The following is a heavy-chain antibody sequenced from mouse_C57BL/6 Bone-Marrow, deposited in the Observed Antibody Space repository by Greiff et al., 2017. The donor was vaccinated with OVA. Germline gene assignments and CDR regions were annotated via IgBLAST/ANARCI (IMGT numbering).Heavy chain of an antibody. J-gene: IGHJ2*01. CDR3: TAYYSNFYY. V-gene: IGHV14-4*01. CDR2: IDPENGDT. D-gene: IGHD2-5*01. CDR1: GLNIKDDY. Sequence: VQLQQSGAELVRPGASVKLSCTASGLNIKDDYMHWVKQRPEQGLEWIGWIDPENGDTEYASKFQGKATITADTSSNTAYLQLSSLTSEDTAVYYCTAYYSNFYYWGQGTTLTVSS.